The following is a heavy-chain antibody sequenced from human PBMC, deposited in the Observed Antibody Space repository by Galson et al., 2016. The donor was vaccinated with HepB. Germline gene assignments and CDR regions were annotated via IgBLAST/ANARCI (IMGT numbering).Heavy chain of an antibody. CDR2: IRPNSGDT. V-gene: IGHV1-2*02. D-gene: IGHD5-18*01. J-gene: IGHJ4*02. CDR3: TRGRQLPHDY. CDR1: GYTFTTYY. Sequence: SVKVSCKASGYTFTTYYIHWVRQAPGQGLEWMGWIRPNSGDTNYAQRFQGRVIMTRRPSISTAYMELSSLTSDDTAIYYCTRGRQLPHDYWGQGTLLTVTS.